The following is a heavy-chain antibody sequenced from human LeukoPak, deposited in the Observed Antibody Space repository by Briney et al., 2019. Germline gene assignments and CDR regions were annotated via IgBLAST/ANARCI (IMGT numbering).Heavy chain of an antibody. J-gene: IGHJ3*02. CDR3: ATERNYYDSSGYYVLAFDI. CDR1: GYTLTELS. D-gene: IGHD3-22*01. CDR2: FDPEDGET. V-gene: IGHV1-24*01. Sequence: ASVKVSCKVSGYTLTELSMHWVRQAPGKGLEWMGGFDPEDGETIYAQKFQGRVTMTEDTSTDTAYMELSSLRSEDTAVYYCATERNYYDSSGYYVLAFDIWGQGTMVTVSS.